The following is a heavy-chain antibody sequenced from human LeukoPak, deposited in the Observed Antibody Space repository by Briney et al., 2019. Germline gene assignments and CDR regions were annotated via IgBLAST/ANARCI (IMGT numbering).Heavy chain of an antibody. CDR1: GGSISSGGYY. CDR3: ARDFDRGAFDY. D-gene: IGHD3-22*01. CDR2: IYYSGST. J-gene: IGHJ4*02. Sequence: SQTLSLTSTVSGGSISSGGYYWSWIRQHPGKGLEWIGYIYYSGSTYYNPSLKSRVTISVDTSKNQFSLKLSSVTAADTAVYYCARDFDRGAFDYWGQGTLVTVSS. V-gene: IGHV4-31*03.